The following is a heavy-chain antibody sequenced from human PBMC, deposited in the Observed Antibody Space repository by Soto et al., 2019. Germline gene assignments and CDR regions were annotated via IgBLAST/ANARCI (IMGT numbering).Heavy chain of an antibody. J-gene: IGHJ6*02. Sequence: GGSLRLSCAASGFTFSSCSMNWVRQAPGKGLEWVSSISSSSSYIYYADSVKGRFTISRDNAKNSLYLQMNSLRAEDTAVYYCARDPAAHPHDYYYYGMDVWGQGITVTVSS. CDR2: ISSSSSYI. CDR3: ARDPAAHPHDYYYYGMDV. CDR1: GFTFSSCS. D-gene: IGHD6-13*01. V-gene: IGHV3-21*01.